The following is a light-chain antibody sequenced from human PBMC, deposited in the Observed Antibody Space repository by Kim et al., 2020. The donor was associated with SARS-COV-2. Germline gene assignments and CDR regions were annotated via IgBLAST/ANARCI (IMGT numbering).Light chain of an antibody. J-gene: IGKJ1*01. CDR3: QKYNSAPWT. CDR1: RGISNY. V-gene: IGKV1-27*01. CDR2: AAS. Sequence: DIQMTQSPSSLSASVGDRVTITCRASRGISNYLAWYQQKPGKVPKLLIYAASTLQSGVPSRFSGSGSGTAFTLTISSLQPEDVATYYCQKYNSAPWTFGQGTKVDIK.